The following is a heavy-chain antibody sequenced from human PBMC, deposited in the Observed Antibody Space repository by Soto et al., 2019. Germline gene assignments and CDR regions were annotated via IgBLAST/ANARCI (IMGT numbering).Heavy chain of an antibody. CDR3: ARDVGPSGGSSSWYPFFDD. CDR1: GYTFTSYG. CDR2: ISAYNGNT. Sequence: ASVKVSCKASGYTFTSYGISWVRQAPGQGLEWMGWISAYNGNTNYAQKLQGRVTMTTDTSTSTAYMELRSLRSDDTAVYYCARDVGPSGGSSSWYPFFDDWGQGTLVTVSS. D-gene: IGHD6-13*01. J-gene: IGHJ4*02. V-gene: IGHV1-18*01.